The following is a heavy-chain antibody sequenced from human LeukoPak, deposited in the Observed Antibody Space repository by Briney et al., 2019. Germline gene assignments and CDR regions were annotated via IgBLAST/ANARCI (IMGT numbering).Heavy chain of an antibody. D-gene: IGHD2-15*01. V-gene: IGHV4-39*01. CDR2: IYYSGST. CDR1: GGSISSSSYY. Sequence: ETLSLTCTVSGGSISSSSYYWGWIRQPPGKGLEWIGSIYYSGSTYYNPSLKSRVTISVDTPKNQFSLKLSSVTAADTAVYYCASGGGGSVAFDIWGQGTMVTVSS. J-gene: IGHJ3*02. CDR3: ASGGGGSVAFDI.